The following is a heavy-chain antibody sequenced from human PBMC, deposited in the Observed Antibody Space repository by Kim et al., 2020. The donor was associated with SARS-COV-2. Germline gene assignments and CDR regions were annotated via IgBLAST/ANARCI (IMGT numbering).Heavy chain of an antibody. CDR1: GGSISDHY. Sequence: SETLSLTCTVSGGSISDHYWSWIRQSPGRGLEWIGYTYSSGSPTYNPSLQSRVTISVDASKNQFSLKLSSVTAADTAVFYCARHSTYHDILTDAFDIWGPGKRVTVSS. CDR3: ARHSTYHDILTDAFDI. D-gene: IGHD3-9*01. J-gene: IGHJ3*02. V-gene: IGHV4-59*08. CDR2: TYSSGSP.